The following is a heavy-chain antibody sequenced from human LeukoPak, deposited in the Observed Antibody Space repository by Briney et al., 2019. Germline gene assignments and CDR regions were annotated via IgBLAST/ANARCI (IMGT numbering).Heavy chain of an antibody. CDR2: ISYDGSNK. D-gene: IGHD2-2*01. CDR3: ARDWGYCSSTSCYSDFDY. Sequence: PGGSLRLSCAASGFTFSSYAMHWVRQAPGKGLEWVAVISYDGSNKYYADSVKGRFTISGDNSKNTLYLQMNSLRAEDTAVYYCARDWGYCSSTSCYSDFDYWGQGTLVTVSS. CDR1: GFTFSSYA. J-gene: IGHJ4*02. V-gene: IGHV3-30-3*01.